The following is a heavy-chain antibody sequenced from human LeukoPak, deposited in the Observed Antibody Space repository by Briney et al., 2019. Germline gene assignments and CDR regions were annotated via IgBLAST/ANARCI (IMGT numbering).Heavy chain of an antibody. Sequence: SETLSLTCAVYGGSFSGYYWSWIRQPPGKGLEWIGEINHSGSTNYNPSLKSRVTISVDKSKNQLSLKLSSVTAADTAVYYCARRTTYFGWRPSESPSCFDYWGQGTLVTVSS. V-gene: IGHV4-34*01. D-gene: IGHD3-9*01. J-gene: IGHJ4*02. CDR3: ARRTTYFGWRPSESPSCFDY. CDR1: GGSFSGYY. CDR2: INHSGST.